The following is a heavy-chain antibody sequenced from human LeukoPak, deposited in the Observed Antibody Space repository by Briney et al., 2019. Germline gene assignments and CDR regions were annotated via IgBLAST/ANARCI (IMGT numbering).Heavy chain of an antibody. V-gene: IGHV3-21*01. CDR2: ISSSSSYI. Sequence: GGSLRLSCAASGFTFSSYSMNWVRQAPGKGPEWVSSISSSSSYIYYADSVKGRFTISRDNAKNSLYLQMNSLRAKDTAVYYCARESARITIFGVAPPAFDYWGQGTLVTVSS. D-gene: IGHD3-3*01. CDR3: ARESARITIFGVAPPAFDY. J-gene: IGHJ4*02. CDR1: GFTFSSYS.